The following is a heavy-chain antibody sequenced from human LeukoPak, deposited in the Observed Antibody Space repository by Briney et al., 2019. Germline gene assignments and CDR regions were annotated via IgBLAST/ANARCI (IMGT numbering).Heavy chain of an antibody. CDR2: IYYSGST. CDR1: GGSISSSSYY. CDR3: ARDNPVVTQAFDI. Sequence: SETLSLTCTVSGGSISSSSYYWGWIRQPPGKGLEWIGSIYYSGSTYYNPSLKSRVTISVDTSKNQFSLKLSSVTAADTAVYYCARDNPVVTQAFDIWGQGTMVTVSS. D-gene: IGHD4-23*01. J-gene: IGHJ3*02. V-gene: IGHV4-39*07.